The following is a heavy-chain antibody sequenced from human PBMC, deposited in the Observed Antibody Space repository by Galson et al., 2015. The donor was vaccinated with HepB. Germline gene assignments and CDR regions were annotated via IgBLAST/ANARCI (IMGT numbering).Heavy chain of an antibody. CDR3: ARGAAGNYDFWSFDY. J-gene: IGHJ4*02. D-gene: IGHD3-3*01. CDR2: ISYSGST. V-gene: IGHV4-59*08. CDR1: GGSISSCY. Sequence: SETLSLTCSVSGGSISSCYWSWIRQPPGKGLQWIGYISYSGSTIYNPSLKSRVTISVDTSKNQFSLKLTSVTAADTAVYYCARGAAGNYDFWSFDYWGQGTLVTVSS.